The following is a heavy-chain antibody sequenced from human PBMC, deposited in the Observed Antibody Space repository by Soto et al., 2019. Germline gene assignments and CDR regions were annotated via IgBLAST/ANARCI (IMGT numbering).Heavy chain of an antibody. CDR3: ARGPHSSGYYPQLDY. CDR1: GFTFSSDS. V-gene: IGHV3-48*02. J-gene: IGHJ4*02. D-gene: IGHD3-22*01. CDR2: ISNSRSTI. Sequence: EVQLVESGGGSVQPGGSLRLSCAASGFTFSSDSMNWVRQAPGKGLEWLSYISNSRSTIYYADSVKGRFTISRDNAKNSLYLQMNSLRDEDTAIYYCARGPHSSGYYPQLDYWGQGTLVTVSS.